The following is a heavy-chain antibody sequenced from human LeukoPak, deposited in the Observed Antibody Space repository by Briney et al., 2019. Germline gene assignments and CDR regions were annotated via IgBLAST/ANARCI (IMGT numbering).Heavy chain of an antibody. CDR1: GYSFTRYW. V-gene: IGHV5-10-1*01. Sequence: GESLKISCKGSGYSFTRYWISWVRQMPGKGLEWMGTIDPSDSYTKYSPAFQGHVTILADKSTSTAYLQWSSLKASDTAIYYCARQGSGWSFDYWGQGTLVTVSS. J-gene: IGHJ4*02. D-gene: IGHD6-19*01. CDR2: IDPSDSYT. CDR3: ARQGSGWSFDY.